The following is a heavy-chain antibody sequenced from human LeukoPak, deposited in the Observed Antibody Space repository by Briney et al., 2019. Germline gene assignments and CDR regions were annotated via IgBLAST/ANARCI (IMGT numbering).Heavy chain of an antibody. J-gene: IGHJ6*03. CDR3: ARASVLLSMDV. V-gene: IGHV4-39*07. D-gene: IGHD3-10*01. Sequence: SETLSLTCTVSGGSISSYYWSWIRQPPGKGLEWIGSIYYSGSTYYNPSLKSRVTISVDTSKNQFSLKLGSMTAADTALYYCARASVLLSMDVWGKGTTVTISS. CDR1: GGSISSYY. CDR2: IYYSGST.